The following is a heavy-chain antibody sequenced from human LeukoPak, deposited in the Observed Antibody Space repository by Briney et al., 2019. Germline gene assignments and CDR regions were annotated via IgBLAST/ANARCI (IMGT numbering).Heavy chain of an antibody. CDR2: IGPTGFDR. CDR1: GLTFSTSG. D-gene: IGHD1-14*01. Sequence: GGSLRLSCTTSGLTFSTSGFNWVRQAPGKGLEWVASIGPTGFDRYHADSIKGRFTISRDNANNFLYPQMDSLRAEDTAVYYCATETNGRHYDYWGQGTLLTVPS. J-gene: IGHJ4*02. CDR3: ATETNGRHYDY. V-gene: IGHV3-21*06.